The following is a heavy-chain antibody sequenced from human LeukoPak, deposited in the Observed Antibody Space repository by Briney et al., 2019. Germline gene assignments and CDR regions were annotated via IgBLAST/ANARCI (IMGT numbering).Heavy chain of an antibody. J-gene: IGHJ4*02. D-gene: IGHD1-1*01. CDR2: IKPSSGST. CDR1: GYTFISYY. Sequence: GASVKVSCKASGYTFISYYMHWVRQAPGQGLEWVGVIKPSSGSTTYAQKFQGRLTMTRDTSTSTVYMDLSSLRSEDTAIYYCARHSLPGTTPFDYWGQGTLVTVSP. CDR3: ARHSLPGTTPFDY. V-gene: IGHV1-46*01.